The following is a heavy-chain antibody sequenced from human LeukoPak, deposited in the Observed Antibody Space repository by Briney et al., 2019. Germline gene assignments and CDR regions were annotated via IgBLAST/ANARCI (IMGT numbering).Heavy chain of an antibody. Sequence: SETLSLTCSVSIGSISSSDYHWDWVRQPPGMGLEWTGTIYSSGTTYYNPSLKSRVTISVDTSKTHFSLKLSSVTAADTALYYCARRAAHGGWRFDYWGQGALVTVSS. V-gene: IGHV4-39*02. D-gene: IGHD6-19*01. CDR2: IYSSGTT. J-gene: IGHJ4*02. CDR1: IGSISSSDYH. CDR3: ARRAAHGGWRFDY.